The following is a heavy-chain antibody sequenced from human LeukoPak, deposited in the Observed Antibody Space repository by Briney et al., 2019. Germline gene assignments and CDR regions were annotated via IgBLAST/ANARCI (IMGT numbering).Heavy chain of an antibody. CDR1: GFIFSIYA. Sequence: PGGSLRLSCAASGFIFSIYAIHWVRQAPGKGLEWVAVISYDGSNEYYADSVKGRFPISRDNSKNTLYLQMNSLRVEDTAVYYCVRGGAAAGLFDYWGRGTLVTVSS. CDR3: VRGGAAAGLFDY. J-gene: IGHJ4*02. CDR2: ISYDGSNE. V-gene: IGHV3-30*04. D-gene: IGHD6-13*01.